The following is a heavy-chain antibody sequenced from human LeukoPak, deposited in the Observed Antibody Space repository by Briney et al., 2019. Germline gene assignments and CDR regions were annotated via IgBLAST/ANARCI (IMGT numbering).Heavy chain of an antibody. J-gene: IGHJ3*02. D-gene: IGHD2-8*01. V-gene: IGHV3-21*01. CDR2: ISSSSSYI. CDR1: GFTFSSYS. CDR3: ARGGRGPRGVRRI. Sequence: GGSLRLSCAASGFTFSSYSMNWVRQAPGKGLEWVSSISSSSSYIYYADSVKGRFTISRDNAKNSLYLQMNSLRAEDTAVYHCARGGRGPRGVRRIWGQGTMVTVSS.